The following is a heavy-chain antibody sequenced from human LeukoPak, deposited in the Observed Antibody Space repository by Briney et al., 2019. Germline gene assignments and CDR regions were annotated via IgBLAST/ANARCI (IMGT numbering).Heavy chain of an antibody. Sequence: PGGSLRLSCATSGFTFSSYAMSWVRQAPGKGLEWVSGISDSADSTYYADSVKGRFTISRDNSENTLYLQMNSLRAEDTAVYYCAKERAYYDSSGFLRGYYFDYWGQGTLVTVSS. J-gene: IGHJ4*02. CDR3: AKERAYYDSSGFLRGYYFDY. CDR2: ISDSADST. CDR1: GFTFSSYA. D-gene: IGHD3-22*01. V-gene: IGHV3-23*01.